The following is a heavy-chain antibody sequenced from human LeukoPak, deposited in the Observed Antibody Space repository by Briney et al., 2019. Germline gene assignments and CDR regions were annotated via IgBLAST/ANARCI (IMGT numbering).Heavy chain of an antibody. V-gene: IGHV4-34*01. J-gene: IGHJ4*02. CDR3: ARDFREPFDY. D-gene: IGHD1-14*01. Sequence: KPSETLTLTCAAYGGSFSGYNWSWIRQPPGKGLEWIGAISRSRSPNYNPSLKNRVTIYVNTYKNQLSLKLSSETAADRAVYYCARDFREPFDYWGQGTLVTVS. CDR1: GGSFSGYN. CDR2: ISRSRSP.